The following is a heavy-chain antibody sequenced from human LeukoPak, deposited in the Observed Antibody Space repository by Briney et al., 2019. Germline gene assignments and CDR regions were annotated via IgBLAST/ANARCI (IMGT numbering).Heavy chain of an antibody. D-gene: IGHD5-24*01. Sequence: SVKVSCKASGGTFSSYAISWVRQAPGQGLEWMGRIIPILGIANYAQKFQGRVTITADKSTSTAYMELSSLRSEDTAVYYCARVTDGYNYYWDQGTLVTVSS. V-gene: IGHV1-69*04. CDR2: IIPILGIA. J-gene: IGHJ4*02. CDR3: ARVTDGYNYY. CDR1: GGTFSSYA.